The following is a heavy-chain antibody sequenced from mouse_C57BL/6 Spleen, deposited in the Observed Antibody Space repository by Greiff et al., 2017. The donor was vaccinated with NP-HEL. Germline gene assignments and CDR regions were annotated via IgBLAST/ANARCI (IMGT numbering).Heavy chain of an antibody. D-gene: IGHD1-1*01. Sequence: QVQLQQPGTELVKPGASVKLSCKASGYTFTSYWMHWVKQRPGQGLEWIGNINPSNGGTNYNEKFKSKAKLTVDKSSITAYMQLSSLTSEDSAGYYCARDGSSFYYFDYWGQCTTLTVSS. CDR3: ARDGSSFYYFDY. CDR2: INPSNGGT. J-gene: IGHJ2*01. V-gene: IGHV1-53*01. CDR1: GYTFTSYW.